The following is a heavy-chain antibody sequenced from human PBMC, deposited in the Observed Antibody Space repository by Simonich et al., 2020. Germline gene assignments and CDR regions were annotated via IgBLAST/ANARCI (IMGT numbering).Heavy chain of an antibody. CDR1: GGSISSYY. CDR3: ARSLGYYYYYYGMDV. V-gene: IGHV4-59*08. J-gene: IGHJ6*02. D-gene: IGHD1-26*01. CDR2: IYYSGST. Sequence: QVQLQESGPGLVKPSETLSLTCTVSGGSISSYYWSWIRQPPGKGLEWIGYIYYSGSTNYNPSLKSRVTISVEPSKNQFSLKLSSVTAADTAVYYCARSLGYYYYYYGMDVWGQGTTVTVS.